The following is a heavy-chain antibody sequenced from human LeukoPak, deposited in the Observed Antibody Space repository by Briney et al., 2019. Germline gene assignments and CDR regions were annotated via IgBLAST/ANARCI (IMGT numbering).Heavy chain of an antibody. CDR2: IYVTGT. CDR3: ARHIGGGIEDMDV. CDR1: GGSIGTYY. V-gene: IGHV4-59*08. D-gene: IGHD3-16*02. Sequence: PSETLSLTCTVSGGSIGTYYWSWIRQSPGKGLEWIGYIYVTGTRYNPYLQSRGTISVDRSRKQLFLKMSSVTAAETAVYYCARHIGGGIEDMDVWGKGTKVLVSS. J-gene: IGHJ6*03.